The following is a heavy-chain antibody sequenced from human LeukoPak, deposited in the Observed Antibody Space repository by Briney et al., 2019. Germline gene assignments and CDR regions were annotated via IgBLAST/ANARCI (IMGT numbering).Heavy chain of an antibody. Sequence: PSETLSLTCTVSGGSISSSSYYWGWIRQPPGKGLEWIGNIYYSGSTYYNPSLKSRVTISVDTSKNQFSLKLSSVTAADTAVYYCARVDTVAVAGTHFDCWGQGTLVTVSS. D-gene: IGHD6-19*01. V-gene: IGHV4-39*07. CDR3: ARVDTVAVAGTHFDC. CDR1: GGSISSSSYY. J-gene: IGHJ4*02. CDR2: IYYSGST.